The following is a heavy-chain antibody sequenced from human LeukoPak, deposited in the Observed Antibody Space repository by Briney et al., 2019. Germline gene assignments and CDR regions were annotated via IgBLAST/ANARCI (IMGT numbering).Heavy chain of an antibody. CDR3: ASLAAPKDFDY. J-gene: IGHJ4*02. CDR1: GFTFSSYE. D-gene: IGHD6-25*01. Sequence: GGSLRLSCAASGFTFSSYEMNWVRQAPGKGLEWVSYISSSGSTIYYADSVKGRFTISRDNAKNSLYLQMNSLRAEDTAVYYCASLAAPKDFDYWGQGTLVTVSS. CDR2: ISSSGSTI. V-gene: IGHV3-48*03.